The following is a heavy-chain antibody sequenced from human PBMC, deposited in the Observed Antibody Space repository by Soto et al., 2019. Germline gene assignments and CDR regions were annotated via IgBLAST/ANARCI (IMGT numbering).Heavy chain of an antibody. D-gene: IGHD3-10*01. V-gene: IGHV4-31*03. CDR2: IYYSGST. CDR1: SGSISSGGYY. Sequence: SETLSLTCTVSSGSISSGGYYWSWIRQHPGKGLEWIGYIYYSGSTYYNPSLKSRVTISVDTSKNQFSLKLSSVTAADTAVYYCARSAYGSGSYYKAWGQGTLVTVSS. CDR3: ARSAYGSGSYYKA. J-gene: IGHJ4*02.